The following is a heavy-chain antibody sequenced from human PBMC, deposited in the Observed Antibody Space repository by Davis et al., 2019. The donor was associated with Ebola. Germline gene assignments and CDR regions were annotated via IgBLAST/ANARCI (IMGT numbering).Heavy chain of an antibody. V-gene: IGHV1-2*02. CDR2: INPNSDGT. CDR1: GYTFTGYY. J-gene: IGHJ3*02. D-gene: IGHD5-24*01. CDR3: ARARDGYNFDAFDI. Sequence: AASVKVSCKASGYTFTGYYMHWVRQAPGQGLEWMGWINPNSDGTNYAQKFQGRVTITANKSTSTAYMELSSLRSEDTAVYYCARARDGYNFDAFDIWGQGTMVTVSS.